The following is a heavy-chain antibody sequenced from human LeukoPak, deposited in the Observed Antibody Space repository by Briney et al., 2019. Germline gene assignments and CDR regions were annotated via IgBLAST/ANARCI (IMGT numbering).Heavy chain of an antibody. CDR2: INCSGGGT. Sequence: GASVKVSCKASGYSFTSYYIHWVRQAPGQGLEWLGIINCSGGGTSYAQKFQGRVTMTRDTSTRTVYMELSSLRSEDTAVYYCARCYDNFDVALDIWSQGTMVTVSS. V-gene: IGHV1-46*01. J-gene: IGHJ3*02. CDR1: GYSFTSYY. CDR3: ARCYDNFDVALDI. D-gene: IGHD3-9*01.